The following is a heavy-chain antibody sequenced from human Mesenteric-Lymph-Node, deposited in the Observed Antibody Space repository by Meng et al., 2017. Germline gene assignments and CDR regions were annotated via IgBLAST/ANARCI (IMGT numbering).Heavy chain of an antibody. V-gene: IGHV4-38-2*02. Sequence: SETLSLTCTVSGYSISRGYYWGWIRQPPGKGLEWIGSIYRGINTSYNPSLRSRVALSADTSMNQFSLKLTSVTAADTAVYYCARGASGVYKDAFDIWGQGTMVTVSS. CDR2: IYRGINT. CDR1: GYSISRGYY. J-gene: IGHJ3*02. D-gene: IGHD1-14*01. CDR3: ARGASGVYKDAFDI.